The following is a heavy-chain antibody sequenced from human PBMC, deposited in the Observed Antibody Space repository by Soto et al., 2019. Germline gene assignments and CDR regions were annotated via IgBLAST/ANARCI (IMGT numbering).Heavy chain of an antibody. CDR1: GGSISSYY. CDR2: IYTSGST. V-gene: IGHV4-4*07. J-gene: IGHJ5*02. Sequence: ETLSLTCTVSGGSISSYYWSWIRQPAGKGLEWIGRIYTSGSTNYNPSLKSRVTMSVDTSKNQFSLKLSSVTAADTAVYYCARDLTKAAGHNWFDPWGQGTLVTVSS. D-gene: IGHD6-13*01. CDR3: ARDLTKAAGHNWFDP.